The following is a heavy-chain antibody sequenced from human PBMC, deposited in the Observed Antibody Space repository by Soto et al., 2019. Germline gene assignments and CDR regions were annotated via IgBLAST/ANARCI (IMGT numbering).Heavy chain of an antibody. D-gene: IGHD4-17*01. CDR1: GGSFSGYY. V-gene: IGHV4-34*01. CDR3: ARETYGDYVGYFAP. J-gene: IGHJ5*02. CDR2: INHSGST. Sequence: SETLSLTCAVYGGSFSGYYWTWIRQPPGTGLEWIGEINHSGSTNYNPSLKSRVTISVDTSKNQFSLKLTSVTAADTAGYYCARETYGDYVGYFAPWGQGILVTVSS.